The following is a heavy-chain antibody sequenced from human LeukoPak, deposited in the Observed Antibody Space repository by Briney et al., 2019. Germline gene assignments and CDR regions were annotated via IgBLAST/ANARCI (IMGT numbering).Heavy chain of an antibody. CDR2: ISGGGGST. Sequence: GGSLRLSCAASGFTFSSYAMSWVRQAPGKGLEWVSTISGGGGSTYYADSAKGRFTISRDNSNNTVYLQMNSLRVGDTAPYYCVKHVGSRWSNNRFDPWGQGTLVTVS. V-gene: IGHV3-23*01. CDR1: GFTFSSYA. J-gene: IGHJ5*02. D-gene: IGHD6-13*01. CDR3: VKHVGSRWSNNRFDP.